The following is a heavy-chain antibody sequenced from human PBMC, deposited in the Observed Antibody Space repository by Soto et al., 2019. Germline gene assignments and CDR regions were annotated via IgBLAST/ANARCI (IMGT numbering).Heavy chain of an antibody. V-gene: IGHV1-69*02. CDR1: GGTFSSYT. D-gene: IGHD6-13*01. CDR3: ARVGAAAGTYYYYYMDV. J-gene: IGHJ6*03. Sequence: ASVKVSCKASGGTFSSYTISWVRQAPGQGLEWMGRIIPILGIANYAQKFQGRVTITADKSTSTAYMELSSLRSEDTAVYYCARVGAAAGTYYYYYMDVWGKGTTVTVSS. CDR2: IIPILGIA.